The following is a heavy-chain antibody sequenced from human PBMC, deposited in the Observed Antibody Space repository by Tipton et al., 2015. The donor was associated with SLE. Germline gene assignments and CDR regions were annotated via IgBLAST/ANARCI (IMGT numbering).Heavy chain of an antibody. CDR2: MSGSGAST. CDR3: ARDGGSYGDYADS. D-gene: IGHD4-17*01. Sequence: SLRLSCAASGFNFNYFAMSWVRQAPGKGLEWVSAMSGSGASTYYADSVKGRFTISRDNSKNTLYLQMNSLRAADTAVYYCARDGGSYGDYADSWGQGTLVTVSA. V-gene: IGHV3-23*01. CDR1: GFNFNYFA. J-gene: IGHJ4*02.